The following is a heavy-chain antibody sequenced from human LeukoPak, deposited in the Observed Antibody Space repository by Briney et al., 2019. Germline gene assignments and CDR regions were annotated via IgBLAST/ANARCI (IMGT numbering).Heavy chain of an antibody. V-gene: IGHV4-4*07. CDR2: IFTSGNT. J-gene: IGHJ4*02. Sequence: SETLSLTCTVSGGSISSYYWSWIRQPAGKELEWIGRIFTSGNTNYNPSLKSRVTISVDASKNHFSLKLTSVTAADTAVYYCARGPAAGYFDSWGQGALVTVSS. CDR1: GGSISSYY. CDR3: ARGPAAGYFDS. D-gene: IGHD6-13*01.